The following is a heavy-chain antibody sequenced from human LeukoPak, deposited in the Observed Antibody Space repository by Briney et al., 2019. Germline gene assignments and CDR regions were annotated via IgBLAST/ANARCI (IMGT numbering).Heavy chain of an antibody. CDR2: ISGSGGSK. D-gene: IGHD3-16*01. J-gene: IGHJ4*02. CDR1: GFALGAYA. CDR3: GIDMGESGIDYLDN. V-gene: IGHV3-23*01. Sequence: PGGSLRLSCAASGFALGAYALCWVRQAPGKGLEWVSAISGSGGSKYYAASVKGRFTISRDNSKNTLYLQMNSLRAEDTALYFCGIDMGESGIDYLDNWGQGTLVTVSS.